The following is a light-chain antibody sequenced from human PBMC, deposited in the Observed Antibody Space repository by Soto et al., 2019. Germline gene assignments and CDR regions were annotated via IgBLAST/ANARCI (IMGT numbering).Light chain of an antibody. Sequence: AIRMTQSPSSLSASPGDRVTITCRASQGISNYLAWYQQKPGKAPKLLIYAASTLQSGVPSRFSGSGSGTEFTLTISSLQPEDFATYYCQQLKSNLITFGQGTRLEIK. CDR2: AAS. CDR3: QQLKSNLIT. V-gene: IGKV1-8*01. J-gene: IGKJ5*01. CDR1: QGISNY.